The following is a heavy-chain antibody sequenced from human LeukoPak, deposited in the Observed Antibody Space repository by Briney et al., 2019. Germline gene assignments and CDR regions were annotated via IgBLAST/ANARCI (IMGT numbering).Heavy chain of an antibody. CDR3: ARDPLEVALPYNWFDP. CDR1: GVSISSYY. D-gene: IGHD1-7*01. J-gene: IGHJ5*02. CDR2: IYYSENT. Sequence: SETLSLTCTVSGVSISSYYWSWIRQPPGKGLEWIGYIYYSENTNYNSSLKSRVTISVDTSKNQFSLKLSSVTAADTAVYYCARDPLEVALPYNWFDPWGQGTLVTVSS. V-gene: IGHV4-59*12.